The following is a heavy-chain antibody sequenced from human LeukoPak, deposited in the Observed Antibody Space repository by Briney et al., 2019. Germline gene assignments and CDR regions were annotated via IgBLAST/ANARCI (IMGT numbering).Heavy chain of an antibody. CDR3: AKGLGQWLVPSVYFDY. CDR2: ISGSGGST. J-gene: IGHJ4*02. D-gene: IGHD6-19*01. Sequence: GGSLRLSCAASGFTLSSYAMSWVRQAPGKGREWVSAISGSGGSTYYADSVKGRFTISRDNSQTTLYLQMNSLRAEDTAVYYCAKGLGQWLVPSVYFDYWGQGTLVTVSS. V-gene: IGHV3-23*01. CDR1: GFTLSSYA.